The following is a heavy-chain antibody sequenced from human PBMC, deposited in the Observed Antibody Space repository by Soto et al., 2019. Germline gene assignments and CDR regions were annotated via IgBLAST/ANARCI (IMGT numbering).Heavy chain of an antibody. D-gene: IGHD6-13*01. CDR1: A. CDR3: ARDPYSSSWYYFDY. CDR2: TYYRSKWYN. J-gene: IGHJ4*02. Sequence: AFSWVRQAPGQGLEWMGRTYYRSKWYNDYAVSVKSRITINPDTSKNQFSLQLNSVTPEDTAVYYCARDPYSSSWYYFDYWGQGTLVTVSS. V-gene: IGHV6-1*01.